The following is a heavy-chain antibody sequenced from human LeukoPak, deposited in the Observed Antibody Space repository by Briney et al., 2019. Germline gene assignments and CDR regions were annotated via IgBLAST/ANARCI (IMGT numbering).Heavy chain of an antibody. V-gene: IGHV3-23*01. D-gene: IGHD3-9*01. CDR2: ISGSSGRT. CDR1: GFTLSSFG. J-gene: IGHJ4*02. Sequence: GGSLRLSCAASGFTLSSFGMSWVRQAPGKGLEWVSAISGSSGRTYYADAVKGRFTVSRDISKNTVSLQMHRLRADDTAMYHCAKDRFYDILTGYPDYWGQGTLVTVSS. CDR3: AKDRFYDILTGYPDY.